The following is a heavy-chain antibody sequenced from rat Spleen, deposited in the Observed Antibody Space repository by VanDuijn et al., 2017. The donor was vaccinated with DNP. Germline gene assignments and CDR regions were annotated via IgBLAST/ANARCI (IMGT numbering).Heavy chain of an antibody. CDR3: ARSNTYYDGTYYYWYFDF. D-gene: IGHD1-12*02. CDR1: GFTFNDYY. J-gene: IGHJ1*01. CDR2: ISYEGSGT. V-gene: IGHV5-22*01. Sequence: EVQLVESGGGLVQPGRSMKLSCAASGFTFNDYYMAWVRQAPKKGLEWVASISYEGSGTYYGDSVKGRFTISRDNAKSTLYLQMNSLRSEDTATYYCARSNTYYDGTYYYWYFDFWGPGTMVTVSS.